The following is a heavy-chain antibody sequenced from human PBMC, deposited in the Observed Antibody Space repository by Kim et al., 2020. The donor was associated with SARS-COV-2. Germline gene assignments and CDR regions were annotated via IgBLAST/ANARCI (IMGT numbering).Heavy chain of an antibody. V-gene: IGHV4-39*01. CDR1: GGSISSSSYY. CDR3: ARLPNYYGSGSYFDY. CDR2: IYYSGST. D-gene: IGHD3-10*01. Sequence: SETLSLTCTVSGGSISSSSYYWGWIRQPPGKGLEWIGSIYYSGSTYYNPSLKSRVTISVDTSKNQFSLKLSSVTAADTAVYYCARLPNYYGSGSYFDYWGQGTLVTVSS. J-gene: IGHJ4*02.